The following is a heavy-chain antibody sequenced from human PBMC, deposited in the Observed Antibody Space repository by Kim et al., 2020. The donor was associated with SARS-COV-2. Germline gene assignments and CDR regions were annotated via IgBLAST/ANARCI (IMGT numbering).Heavy chain of an antibody. CDR3: ARGGGCQSPFAA. D-gene: IGHD2-15*01. V-gene: IGHV4-59*09. J-gene: IGHJ5*01. Sequence: NYNHSLRSRVPISVATYKNQFSLKLSSVPAADTAVYYCARGGGCQSPFAAWGQGTLVTVSS.